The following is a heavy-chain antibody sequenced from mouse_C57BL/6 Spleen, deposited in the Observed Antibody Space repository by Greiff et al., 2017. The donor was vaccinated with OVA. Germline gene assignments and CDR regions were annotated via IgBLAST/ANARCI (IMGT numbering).Heavy chain of an antibody. CDR1: GYTFTSYW. D-gene: IGHD4-1*01. Sequence: QVQLQQPGAELVRPGSSVKLSCKASGYTFTSYWLDWVKQRPGQGLEWIGNIYPSDSETHYNQKFKDKATLTVDKSSSTAYMQLSSLTSEDSAVYYCARYWDDYAMDYWGQGTSVTVSS. CDR2: IYPSDSET. J-gene: IGHJ4*01. CDR3: ARYWDDYAMDY. V-gene: IGHV1-61*01.